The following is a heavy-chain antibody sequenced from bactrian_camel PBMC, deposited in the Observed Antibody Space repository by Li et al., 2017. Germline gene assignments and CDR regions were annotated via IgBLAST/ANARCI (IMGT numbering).Heavy chain of an antibody. V-gene: IGHV3S53*01. Sequence: VQLVESGGGSVQAGGSLRLSCAASRLIYGTYRMAWFRQAPGKEREGVAAVDSNGATSYADSVKGRFTISRDNAKNTVYLQMNSLKPEDTAVYYCVRAYIDYASNQPDFAYWGQGTQVTVS. J-gene: IGHJ6*01. CDR1: RLIYGTYR. CDR2: VDSNGAT. D-gene: IGHD4*01. CDR3: VRAYIDYASNQPDFAY.